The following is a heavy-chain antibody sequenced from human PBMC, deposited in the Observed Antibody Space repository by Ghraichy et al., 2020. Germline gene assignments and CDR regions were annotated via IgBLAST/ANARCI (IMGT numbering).Heavy chain of an antibody. CDR1: GFTFSSYA. CDR3: AKEDLGYCSSTSCYKNHYYYYGMDV. J-gene: IGHJ6*02. Sequence: GGSLRLSCAASGFTFSSYAMSWVRQAPGKGLEWVSAISGSGGSTYYADSVKGRFTISRDNSKNTLYLQMNSLRAEDTAVYYCAKEDLGYCSSTSCYKNHYYYYGMDVWGQGTTVTVSS. CDR2: ISGSGGST. D-gene: IGHD2-2*02. V-gene: IGHV3-23*01.